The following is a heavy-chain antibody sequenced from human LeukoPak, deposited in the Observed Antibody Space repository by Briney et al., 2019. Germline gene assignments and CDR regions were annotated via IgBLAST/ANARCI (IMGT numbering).Heavy chain of an antibody. J-gene: IGHJ6*02. CDR1: GYTFTSYG. D-gene: IGHD7-27*01. CDR3: ARAPGNLGIYHYGVDV. V-gene: IGHV1-18*01. Sequence: GASVKVSCKASGYTFTSYGISWVRQAPGQGLEWMGWISGYNGNTNYAQEFQGRLTMTTDTSTSTAYMELRSLRSDDTAVYYCARAPGNLGIYHYGVDVWGQGTTVTVSS. CDR2: ISGYNGNT.